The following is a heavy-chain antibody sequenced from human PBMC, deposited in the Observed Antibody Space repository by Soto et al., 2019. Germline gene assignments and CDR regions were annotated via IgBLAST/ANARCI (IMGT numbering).Heavy chain of an antibody. CDR3: ARGREYCSGGSCYETFDY. J-gene: IGHJ4*02. CDR2: LGGSGGGT. Sequence: PGGSLRLSCAASGFTFANYAISWVRQAPGKGLEWVSGLGGSGGGTYYADSVKGRFTISRDNAKNSLYLQMNSLRAEDTAVYYCARGREYCSGGSCYETFDYWGQGTLVTVSS. D-gene: IGHD2-15*01. V-gene: IGHV3-23*01. CDR1: GFTFANYA.